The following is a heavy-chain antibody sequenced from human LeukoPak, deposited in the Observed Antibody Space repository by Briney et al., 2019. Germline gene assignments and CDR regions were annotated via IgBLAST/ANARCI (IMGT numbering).Heavy chain of an antibody. CDR2: IIPILGIA. Sequence: SVKVSCKASGGTFSSYAISWVRQAPGQGLEWMGRIIPILGIANYAQKFQGRVTITADKSTGTAYMELSSLRSEDTAVYYCARDEGGYEISDWFDPWGQGTLVTVSS. CDR3: ARDEGGYEISDWFDP. V-gene: IGHV1-69*04. D-gene: IGHD5-12*01. J-gene: IGHJ5*02. CDR1: GGTFSSYA.